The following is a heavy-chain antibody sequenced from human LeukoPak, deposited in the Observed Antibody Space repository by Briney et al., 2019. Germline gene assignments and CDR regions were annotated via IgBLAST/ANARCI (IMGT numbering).Heavy chain of an antibody. CDR2: IYYSGST. CDR3: ARSRGGEPWFGERYFDY. V-gene: IGHV4-39*07. D-gene: IGHD3-10*01. CDR1: GGSISSSSYY. Sequence: PSETLSLTCTVSGGSISSSSYYWGWIRQPPGKGLEWIGSIYYSGSTYYNPSLKSRVTISVDTSKNQFSLRLSSVTAADTAVYYCARSRGGEPWFGERYFDYWGQGTLVTVSS. J-gene: IGHJ4*02.